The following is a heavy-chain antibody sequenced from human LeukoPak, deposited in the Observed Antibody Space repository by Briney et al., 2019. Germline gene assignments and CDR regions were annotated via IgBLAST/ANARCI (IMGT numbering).Heavy chain of an antibody. V-gene: IGHV1-24*01. CDR1: GYTLTELS. Sequence: ASVKVSCKVSGYTLTELSMHWVRQAPGKGLEWMGGFDPEDGETIYAQKFQGRVTMTEDTSTDTAYMELSSLRSEDTAVYYCATGYVDIVATSEGMAFDIWGQGTMVTVSS. CDR2: FDPEDGET. J-gene: IGHJ3*02. D-gene: IGHD5-12*01. CDR3: ATGYVDIVATSEGMAFDI.